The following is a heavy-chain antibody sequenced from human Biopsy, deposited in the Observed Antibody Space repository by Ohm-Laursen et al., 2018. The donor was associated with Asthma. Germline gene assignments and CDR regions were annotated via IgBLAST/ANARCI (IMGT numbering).Heavy chain of an antibody. J-gene: IGHJ4*02. Sequence: SSLRLSCAASGFTFDNYVMTWVRQAPGKGLEWVSGISWNSATVAYADSVKGRFTISRDNAKNSLYLQMNSLRPDDTALYCCAKAFLGGVSVANYFDSWGQGTLVTVSS. CDR3: AKAFLGGVSVANYFDS. V-gene: IGHV3-9*01. D-gene: IGHD6-19*01. CDR2: ISWNSATV. CDR1: GFTFDNYV.